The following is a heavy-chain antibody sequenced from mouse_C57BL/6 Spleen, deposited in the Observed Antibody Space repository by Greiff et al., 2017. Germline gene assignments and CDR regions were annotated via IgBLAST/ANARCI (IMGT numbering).Heavy chain of an antibody. CDR3: ARYSNYDYFDY. CDR2: INPYNGGT. D-gene: IGHD2-5*01. CDR1: GYTFTDYY. V-gene: IGHV1-19*01. Sequence: VQLQQSGPVLVKPGASVKMSCKASGYTFTDYYMNWVKQSHGKSLEWIGVINPYNGGTSYNQKFKGKATLTVDKSSSTAYMELNSLTSEDSAVYYCARYSNYDYFDYWGQGTTLTVSS. J-gene: IGHJ2*01.